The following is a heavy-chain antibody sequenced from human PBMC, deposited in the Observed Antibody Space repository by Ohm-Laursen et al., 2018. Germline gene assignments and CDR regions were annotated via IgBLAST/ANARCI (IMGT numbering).Heavy chain of an antibody. Sequence: SLRLSCAASGFTFNNFGMHWVRQAPGKGLEWVAVVSYDERYKNYVDSVKGRFTVSRDNSKDTLYLQMNSLRAEDTAVYYCATRSDLDYWGQGTLVTVSS. J-gene: IGHJ4*02. V-gene: IGHV3-30*03. CDR1: GFTFNNFG. CDR2: VSYDERYK. CDR3: ATRSDLDY. D-gene: IGHD2-21*01.